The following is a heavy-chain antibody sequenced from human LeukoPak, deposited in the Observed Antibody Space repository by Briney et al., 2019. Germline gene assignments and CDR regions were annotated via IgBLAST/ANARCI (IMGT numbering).Heavy chain of an antibody. Sequence: GASVKVSCKASGYTFTSYYMHWVRQAPGQGLEWMGIINPSGGSTSYAQKFQGRVTMTTDTSTSTAYMELSSLRSEDTAVYYCARMEPGYRSSWYPSHFGYWGQGTPVTVSS. J-gene: IGHJ4*02. CDR2: INPSGGST. CDR3: ARMEPGYRSSWYPSHFGY. V-gene: IGHV1-46*01. CDR1: GYTFTSYY. D-gene: IGHD6-13*01.